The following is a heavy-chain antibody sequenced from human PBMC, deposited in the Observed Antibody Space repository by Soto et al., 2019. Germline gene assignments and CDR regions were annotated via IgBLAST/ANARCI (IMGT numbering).Heavy chain of an antibody. CDR1: GFTFDDYG. Sequence: EVQLVESGGALAQPGGSLRLSCAASGFTFDDYGMYWVRQAPGKGLEWVSGINGNSGRIGYADSVKGRFLISRDNARNSLYLQMNSLRAEDTAIYYCAKEGDPDYYDSRGYLQHWGRGTLVTVSS. V-gene: IGHV3-9*01. CDR3: AKEGDPDYYDSRGYLQH. CDR2: INGNSGRI. J-gene: IGHJ1*01. D-gene: IGHD3-22*01.